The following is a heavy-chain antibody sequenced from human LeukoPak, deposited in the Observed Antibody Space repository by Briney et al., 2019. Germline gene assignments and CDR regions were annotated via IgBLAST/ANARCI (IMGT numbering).Heavy chain of an antibody. CDR1: GYTFTSYD. Sequence: GASVKVSCKASGYTFTSYDINWVRQATGQGLEWMGWMNPNSGNTGYAQKSQGRVTMTRNTSISTAYMELSSLRSEDTAVYYCARGSNYSHYYYYYMDVWGKGTTVTVSS. V-gene: IGHV1-8*01. D-gene: IGHD4-11*01. J-gene: IGHJ6*03. CDR2: MNPNSGNT. CDR3: ARGSNYSHYYYYYMDV.